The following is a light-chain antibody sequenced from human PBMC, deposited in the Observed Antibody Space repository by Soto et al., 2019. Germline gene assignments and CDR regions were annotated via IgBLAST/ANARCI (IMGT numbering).Light chain of an antibody. CDR2: DVT. CDR1: SSDVGGYTY. J-gene: IGLJ1*01. V-gene: IGLV2-14*03. Sequence: QSALTQDASVSGSPGQSITISCTGTSSDVGGYTYVSWYQQPPGKAPKLIIHDVTDRPSGVSNRFSGSKSGNTASLTISGLQPEDEADYYCSSYTSSDTLVFGTGPKVTVL. CDR3: SSYTSSDTLV.